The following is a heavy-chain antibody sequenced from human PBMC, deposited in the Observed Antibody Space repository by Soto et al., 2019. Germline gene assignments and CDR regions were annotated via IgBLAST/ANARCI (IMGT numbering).Heavy chain of an antibody. J-gene: IGHJ5*02. CDR3: ARGLAPTIFGVVPTPNWFDP. D-gene: IGHD3-3*01. CDR2: INHGGST. V-gene: IGHV4-34*01. CDR1: GGSFSGYY. Sequence: QVQLQQWGAGLLKPSETLSLTCGVNGGSFSGYYWSWIRQPPGKGLEWIGEINHGGSTNDTPSLKSRLTISVDTSKNQFSLKLTSVTAADTAVYYCARGLAPTIFGVVPTPNWFDPWGQGTLVSVSS.